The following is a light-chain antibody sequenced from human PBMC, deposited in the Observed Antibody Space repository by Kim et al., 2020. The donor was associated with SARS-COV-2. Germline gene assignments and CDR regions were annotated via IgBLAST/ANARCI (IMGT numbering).Light chain of an antibody. CDR2: GAS. Sequence: QSVSPGERVTLSCRASQSVSTNLAWYQQKPGLAPRLLIYGASTRATDIPARFSGSGSGTQFTLTISSLQSEDFAVYYCQQYDNWYTFGQGTKLEI. CDR3: QQYDNWYT. CDR1: QSVSTN. V-gene: IGKV3-15*01. J-gene: IGKJ2*01.